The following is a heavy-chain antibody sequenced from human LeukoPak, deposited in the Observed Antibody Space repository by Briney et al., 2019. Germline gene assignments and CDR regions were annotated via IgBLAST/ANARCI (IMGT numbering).Heavy chain of an antibody. Sequence: PSETLSLTCAVYGGSSSGYYWTWIRQPPGKGPEWIGETSHSGSTNYNPSLKSRVTISIDTSKNQFSLKLSSTTAADTAVYYCARAHQLLPNWFDPWGQGTLVTVSS. V-gene: IGHV4-34*01. J-gene: IGHJ5*02. CDR1: GGSSSGYY. CDR3: ARAHQLLPNWFDP. CDR2: TSHSGST. D-gene: IGHD2-2*01.